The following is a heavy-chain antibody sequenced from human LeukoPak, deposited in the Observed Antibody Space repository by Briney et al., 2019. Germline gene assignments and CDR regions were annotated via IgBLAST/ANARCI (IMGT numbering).Heavy chain of an antibody. CDR3: AKATGRCEAATPFDY. V-gene: IGHV3-23*01. Sequence: GGSLRLSCAASGFTFSSYAMSWVRQAPGKGLEWVSAISCSGGNKYYADSVKGRFTISRDNSKNTLYLQMNSLRAEDTAVYYCAKATGRCEAATPFDYWGQGTLVTVSS. CDR2: ISCSGGNK. J-gene: IGHJ4*02. CDR1: GFTFSSYA. D-gene: IGHD2-15*01.